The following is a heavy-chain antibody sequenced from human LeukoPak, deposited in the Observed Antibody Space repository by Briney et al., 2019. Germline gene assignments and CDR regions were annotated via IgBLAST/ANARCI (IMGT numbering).Heavy chain of an antibody. CDR2: ITGSGGNT. V-gene: IGHV3-23*01. CDR3: AKAASSSWPSYYYGMDV. Sequence: GGSLRLSCAASGFIFSSYSMSWVRQAPGKGLEWVSVITGSGGNTYYADSVKGRFTISKDNSKNTVYLQMSSLRVNDTAVYYCAKAASSSWPSYYYGMDVWGQGTTVTVSS. J-gene: IGHJ6*02. D-gene: IGHD6-13*01. CDR1: GFIFSSYS.